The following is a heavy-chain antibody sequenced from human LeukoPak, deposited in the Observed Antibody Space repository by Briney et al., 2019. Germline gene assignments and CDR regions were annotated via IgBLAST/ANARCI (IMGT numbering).Heavy chain of an antibody. J-gene: IGHJ5*02. V-gene: IGHV1-18*01. Sequence: ASVKVSCKASGYTFTSYGISWVRQAPGQGLEWMGWISAYNGNTNYAQKLQGRVTMTTDTSTSTAYMELRSLRSDDTAVYYCARAPTTFGVVARFDPWGQGTLVTVSS. CDR1: GYTFTSYG. CDR3: ARAPTTFGVVARFDP. CDR2: ISAYNGNT. D-gene: IGHD3-3*01.